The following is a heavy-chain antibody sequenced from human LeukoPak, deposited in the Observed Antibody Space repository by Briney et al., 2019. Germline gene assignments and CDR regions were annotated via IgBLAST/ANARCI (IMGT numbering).Heavy chain of an antibody. V-gene: IGHV3-74*01. CDR1: GFTFSSYW. D-gene: IGHD3-9*01. Sequence: PGGSLRLSCAASGFTFSSYWMHWVRQAPGKGLVGVSRINSDGSSTSYADAVKGRFTISRDNAKNTLYLQMNSLRAEDTAVYYCARDTDILTGNKSGYWGQGTLVTVSS. J-gene: IGHJ4*02. CDR2: INSDGSST. CDR3: ARDTDILTGNKSGY.